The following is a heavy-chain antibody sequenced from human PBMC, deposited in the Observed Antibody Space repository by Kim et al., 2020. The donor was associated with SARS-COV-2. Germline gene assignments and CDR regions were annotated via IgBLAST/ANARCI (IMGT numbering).Heavy chain of an antibody. J-gene: IGHJ5*02. D-gene: IGHD6-13*01. V-gene: IGHV4-4*07. Sequence: NPPPRRRVTMSVDTSKNQFSLKLSSVTAADTAVYYCAREAIAAPNWFDPWGQGTLVTVSS. CDR3: AREAIAAPNWFDP.